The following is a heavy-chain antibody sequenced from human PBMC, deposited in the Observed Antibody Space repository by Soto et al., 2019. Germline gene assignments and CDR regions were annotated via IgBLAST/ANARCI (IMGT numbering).Heavy chain of an antibody. Sequence: QVQLVESGGGVVQPGRSLRLSCAASGFIISGYAMHWVRQAPGKGLEWVALISYDGTYKYYADSVKGRCTMSRDKSKNPLYLQINSLRAEDTAVFYCARGVGFEFFGYWGQGTLVTVSS. J-gene: IGHJ4*02. CDR2: ISYDGTYK. CDR1: GFIISGYA. CDR3: ARGVGFEFFGY. V-gene: IGHV3-30-3*01. D-gene: IGHD5-12*01.